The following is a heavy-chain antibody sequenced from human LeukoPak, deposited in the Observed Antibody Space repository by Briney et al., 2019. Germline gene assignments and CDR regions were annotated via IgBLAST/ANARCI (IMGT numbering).Heavy chain of an antibody. V-gene: IGHV3-64*01. CDR3: ARDASDIVVVPAAVGPFDL. J-gene: IGHJ4*02. D-gene: IGHD2-2*01. CDR2: ISGNGVAT. Sequence: HPGGSLRLSCAASGFTFSNYAMYWVRQTPGKGLEYVSVISGNGVATHYATSVKGRFTISRDNSKNTLYLQMGSLRAEDMAVYYCARDASDIVVVPAAVGPFDLWGQGTLVTVSP. CDR1: GFTFSNYA.